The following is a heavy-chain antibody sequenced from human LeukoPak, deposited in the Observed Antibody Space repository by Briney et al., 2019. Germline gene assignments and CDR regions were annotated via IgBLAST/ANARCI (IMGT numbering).Heavy chain of an antibody. Sequence: PGGSLRLSCAASGFTFRSYWMSWVRQAPGKGLEWVANINEDGSETYYVDSVKGRFTISRDNAKNSVDLQMNSLRAEDTAVYYCARDRELGIGLSWGQGTLVTVSS. CDR2: INEDGSET. CDR1: GFTFRSYW. CDR3: ARDRELGIGLS. D-gene: IGHD7-27*01. V-gene: IGHV3-7*01. J-gene: IGHJ5*02.